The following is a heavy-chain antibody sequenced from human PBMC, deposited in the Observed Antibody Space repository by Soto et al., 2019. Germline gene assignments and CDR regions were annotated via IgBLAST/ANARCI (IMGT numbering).Heavy chain of an antibody. D-gene: IGHD6-19*01. CDR1: GDSINSNYC. Sequence: QVQLQESGPGLVRPSGTLSLTCAVSGDSINSNYCWTWVRQPPGKGREWIAEIYYSGGTSYNPSLKRRVTISMDKSKNQFYLNLTSVTAADTAMYYCARDTGWGLGYWGQGTLVTVSS. J-gene: IGHJ4*02. V-gene: IGHV4-4*02. CDR3: ARDTGWGLGY. CDR2: IYYSGGT.